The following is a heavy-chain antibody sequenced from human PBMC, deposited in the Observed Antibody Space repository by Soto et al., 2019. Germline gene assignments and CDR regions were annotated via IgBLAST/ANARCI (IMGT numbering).Heavy chain of an antibody. J-gene: IGHJ4*02. V-gene: IGHV1-69*06. D-gene: IGHD3-22*01. Sequence: GASVKVSCKASGDTFSSYAISWVRQAPGQGLEWMGGIIPIFGTANYAQKFKGRVTITADKSTSTAYMELISLRSEDTAMYYCARGWYYYDSSGYAFDYWGQGXQVTVYS. CDR1: GDTFSSYA. CDR2: IIPIFGTA. CDR3: ARGWYYYDSSGYAFDY.